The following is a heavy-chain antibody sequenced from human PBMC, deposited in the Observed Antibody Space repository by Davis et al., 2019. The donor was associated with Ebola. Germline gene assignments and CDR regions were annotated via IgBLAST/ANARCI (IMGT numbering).Heavy chain of an antibody. D-gene: IGHD6-6*01. Sequence: GESLKISCAASGFTFSTYSMSWVRQAPGKGLAWVSSISSDSDYIYYADSVKGRFTISRDNAKNSLYLQMNSLRAEDTAVYYCAMVRGYSSSSGYYYGMDVWGKGTTVTVSS. V-gene: IGHV3-21*01. J-gene: IGHJ6*04. CDR3: AMVRGYSSSSGYYYGMDV. CDR1: GFTFSTYS. CDR2: ISSDSDYI.